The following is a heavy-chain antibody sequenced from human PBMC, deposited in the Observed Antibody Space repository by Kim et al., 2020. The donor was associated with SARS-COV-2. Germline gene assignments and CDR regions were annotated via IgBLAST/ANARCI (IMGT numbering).Heavy chain of an antibody. J-gene: IGHJ3*02. CDR2: IYPGDSDT. V-gene: IGHV5-51*01. CDR1: GYSFTSYW. Sequence: GESLKISCKGSGYSFTSYWIGWVRQMPGKGLEWMGIIYPGDSDTRYSPSFQGQVTISADKSISTAYLQWSSLKDSDTAMYYCARRTAMVRGVAHPRDAFDIWGQGTMVTVSS. CDR3: ARRTAMVRGVAHPRDAFDI. D-gene: IGHD3-10*01.